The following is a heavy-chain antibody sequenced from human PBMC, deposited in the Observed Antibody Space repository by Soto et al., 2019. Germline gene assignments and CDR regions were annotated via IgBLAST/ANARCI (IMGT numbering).Heavy chain of an antibody. V-gene: IGHV4-34*01. Sequence: PSETLSLTCAVYGGSFSGYYWIWIRPPPGKGLEWIGEINHSGSTNYNPSLKSRVTISVDTSKNQFSLKLSSVTAADTAVYYCARLYCSGGTSNWYYYYMDVWGKGTTVTVSS. CDR1: GGSFSGYY. CDR2: INHSGST. J-gene: IGHJ6*03. CDR3: ARLYCSGGTSNWYYYYMDV. D-gene: IGHD2-15*01.